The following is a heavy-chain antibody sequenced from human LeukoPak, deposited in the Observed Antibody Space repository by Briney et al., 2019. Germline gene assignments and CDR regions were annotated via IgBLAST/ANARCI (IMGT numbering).Heavy chain of an antibody. D-gene: IGHD6-19*01. Sequence: PSETLSLTCTVSGGSVSSGSYYWGWIRQPPGKGLEWIGSIYYSGSTYYNPSLKSRVTISVDTSKNQFSLKLSSVTAADTAVYYCARHSSGWYGGFDYWGQGTLVTVSS. V-gene: IGHV4-39*01. CDR2: IYYSGST. CDR3: ARHSSGWYGGFDY. J-gene: IGHJ4*02. CDR1: GGSVSSGSYY.